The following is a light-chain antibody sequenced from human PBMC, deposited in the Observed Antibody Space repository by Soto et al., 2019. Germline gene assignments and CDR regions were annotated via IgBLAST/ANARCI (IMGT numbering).Light chain of an antibody. CDR1: NTDVGGYNY. V-gene: IGLV2-14*01. J-gene: IGLJ6*01. CDR2: EVR. Sequence: QSALTQPASVSGSPGQSITVSCTGTNTDVGGYNYVSWYQHRPGKAPRLMIYEVRSRLSGVSNRFSGSKSGNTASLTISGLQSEDEADYYCTSYTPTGALVFGSGTKVPVL. CDR3: TSYTPTGALV.